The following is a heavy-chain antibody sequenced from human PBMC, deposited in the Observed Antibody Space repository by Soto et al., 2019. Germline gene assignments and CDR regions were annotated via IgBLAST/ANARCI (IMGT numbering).Heavy chain of an antibody. V-gene: IGHV3-23*01. J-gene: IGHJ4*02. CDR3: AKSEAVAPKYFDY. Sequence: PGGSLRLSCAASGFTFSSYAMSWVRQAPGKRLEWVSAISGSGGSTYYADSVKGRFTISRDNSKNTLYLQMNSLRAEDTAVYYCAKSEAVAPKYFDYWGQGTLVTVSS. D-gene: IGHD6-19*01. CDR2: ISGSGGST. CDR1: GFTFSSYA.